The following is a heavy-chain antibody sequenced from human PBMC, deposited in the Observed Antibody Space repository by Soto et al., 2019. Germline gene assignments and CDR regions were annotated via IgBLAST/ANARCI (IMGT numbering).Heavy chain of an antibody. Sequence: SETLSLTCSISGGSISSGDNYWSWIRQPPGKGLEWIGYIHSGGSTFYNPSLKSRVTISIDTSKNQFSLKLSSVTEADTAVYSCARGTYFDSAWGTYRVGSSGCFDYWGQGNLVTVSS. CDR3: ARGTYFDSAWGTYRVGSSGCFDY. CDR2: IHSGGST. D-gene: IGHD3-16*02. J-gene: IGHJ4*02. CDR1: GGSISSGDNY. V-gene: IGHV4-30-4*02.